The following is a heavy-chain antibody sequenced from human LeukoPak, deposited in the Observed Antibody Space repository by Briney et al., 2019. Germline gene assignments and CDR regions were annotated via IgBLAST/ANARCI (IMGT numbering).Heavy chain of an antibody. D-gene: IGHD4/OR15-4a*01. J-gene: IGHJ4*02. CDR3: ARRAGAYSHPYDY. CDR1: GFTVSSNS. Sequence: GGSLRLSCTVSGFTVSSNSMSWVRQAPGKGLEWVSFIYSDNTHNSDSFKGRFTISRHNSKNTLYLQMNSLGAEDTAVYYCARRAGAYSHPYDYWGQGTLVTVSS. CDR2: IYSDNT. V-gene: IGHV3-53*01.